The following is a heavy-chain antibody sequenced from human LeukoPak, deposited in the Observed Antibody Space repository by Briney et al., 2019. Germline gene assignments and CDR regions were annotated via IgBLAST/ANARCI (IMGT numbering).Heavy chain of an antibody. CDR1: GFTVSSTY. CDR2: ISYDGSNK. J-gene: IGHJ4*02. CDR3: ARDYSSSWYLDY. Sequence: GGSLRLSCAASGFTVSSTYMHWVRQAPGKGLEWVAVISYDGSNKYYADSVKGRFTISRDNSKNTLYLQMNSLRAEDTAVYYCARDYSSSWYLDYWGQGTLVTVSS. D-gene: IGHD6-13*01. V-gene: IGHV3-30-3*01.